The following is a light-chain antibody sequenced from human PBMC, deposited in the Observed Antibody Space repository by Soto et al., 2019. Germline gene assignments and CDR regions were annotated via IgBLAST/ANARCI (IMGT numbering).Light chain of an antibody. CDR1: QSVSSN. J-gene: IGKJ4*01. CDR3: QQYIRWPLT. V-gene: IGKV3-15*01. CDR2: GAS. Sequence: EIVMTQSPATLSVSPGERATLSCRASQSVSSNLAWYQQKPGQAPSLLIYGASTRATGTPARFSGSGSGTEFTLTISSLQSEDFVVYYCQQYIRWPLTFGGGTKVDIK.